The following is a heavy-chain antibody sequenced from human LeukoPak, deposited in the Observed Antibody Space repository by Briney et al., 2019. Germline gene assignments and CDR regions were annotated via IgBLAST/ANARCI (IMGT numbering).Heavy chain of an antibody. CDR3: ARERGYDSSGYYYDY. D-gene: IGHD3-22*01. Sequence: SETLSLTCTVSGGSISSYYWSWIRQPPGKGLEWIGYIYYSGSTNYNPSLKSRVTISVNTSKNQFSLKLRSVTAADTAVYFCARERGYDSSGYYYDYWGQGTLVTVSS. CDR2: IYYSGST. CDR1: GGSISSYY. J-gene: IGHJ4*02. V-gene: IGHV4-59*01.